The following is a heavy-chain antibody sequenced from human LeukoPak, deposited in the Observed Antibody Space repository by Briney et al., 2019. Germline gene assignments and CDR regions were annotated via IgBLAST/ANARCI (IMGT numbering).Heavy chain of an antibody. J-gene: IGHJ4*02. Sequence: SSETLSLTCDVSGVSINTFCYYWAWIRHPPGKGLEWIGYKYYSGSTSYNSSLRSRLTISLDSSKNQFSLRLTSVTAADTAVYYCARGRSYGFDFDSWGPGTLVIVSS. CDR1: GVSINTFCYY. D-gene: IGHD5-18*01. CDR2: KYYSGST. CDR3: ARGRSYGFDFDS. V-gene: IGHV4-61*01.